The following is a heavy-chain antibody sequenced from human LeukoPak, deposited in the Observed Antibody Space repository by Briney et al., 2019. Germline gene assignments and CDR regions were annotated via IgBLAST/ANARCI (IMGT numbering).Heavy chain of an antibody. J-gene: IGHJ6*03. D-gene: IGHD4-23*01. CDR2: INHSGST. Sequence: SETLSLTCAVYGGSFSGYYWNWIRQPPGKGLEWIGEINHSGSTNYNPSLKSRVTISVDTCKNQFSLKLNSVTAADTAVYYCATRPTPPYYYYYMDVWGKGTTVTVSS. CDR3: ATRPTPPYYYYYMDV. CDR1: GGSFSGYY. V-gene: IGHV4-34*01.